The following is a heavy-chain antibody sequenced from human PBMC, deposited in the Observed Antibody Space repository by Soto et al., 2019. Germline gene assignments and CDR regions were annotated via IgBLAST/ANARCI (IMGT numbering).Heavy chain of an antibody. Sequence: GGSLRLSCAASGFTFSSYAMHWVRQAPGKGLEYVSAISSNGGSTYYANSVKGRFTISRDNSKNTLYLQMNSLRAEDTAVYYCARDYDILTGYYPDYFDYWGQGTLVTVSS. CDR3: ARDYDILTGYYPDYFDY. J-gene: IGHJ4*02. CDR2: ISSNGGST. V-gene: IGHV3-64*01. CDR1: GFTFSSYA. D-gene: IGHD3-9*01.